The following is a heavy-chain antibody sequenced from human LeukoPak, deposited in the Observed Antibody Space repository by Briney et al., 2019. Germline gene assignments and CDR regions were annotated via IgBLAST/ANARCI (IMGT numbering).Heavy chain of an antibody. CDR3: ARVGQWTLYFDY. D-gene: IGHD6-19*01. V-gene: IGHV4-59*01. J-gene: IGHJ4*02. Sequence: SETLSLTCTVSGGSISSYYWSWIRQPPGKGLEWIGYIYYSGSTNYNPSLKSRVTISVDTSKNQFSLKLSSVTAADTAVYYCARVGQWTLYFDYWGQGTLVTVSS. CDR2: IYYSGST. CDR1: GGSISSYY.